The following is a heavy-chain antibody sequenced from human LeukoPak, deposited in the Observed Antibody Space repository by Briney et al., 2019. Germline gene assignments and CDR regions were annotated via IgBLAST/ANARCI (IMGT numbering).Heavy chain of an antibody. D-gene: IGHD3-16*01. Sequence: GGSLRLSCAASGFTVSSNYLSWVRQAPGKGLEWVSVIYSGSSTDYAGSVKGRFTISRDNSENTLYLQMESLRAEDTAVYYCAREVLGTCGFDYWGQGTLVTVSS. V-gene: IGHV3-66*01. J-gene: IGHJ4*02. CDR1: GFTVSSNY. CDR2: IYSGSST. CDR3: AREVLGTCGFDY.